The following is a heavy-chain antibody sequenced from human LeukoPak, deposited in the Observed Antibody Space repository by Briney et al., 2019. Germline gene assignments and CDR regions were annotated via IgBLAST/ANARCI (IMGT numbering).Heavy chain of an antibody. J-gene: IGHJ3*02. CDR3: AKDLSSGWHNDAFDI. CDR2: IKEDGSEK. CDR1: GFTFSSYW. V-gene: IGHV3-7*01. D-gene: IGHD6-19*01. Sequence: GGSLRLSCVASGFTFSSYWMSWVRQAPGKGLEWVATIKEDGSEKYYVDSVKGRSTISRDNAKNTLYLQMNSLRAEDTAVYYCAKDLSSGWHNDAFDIWGQGTMVTVSS.